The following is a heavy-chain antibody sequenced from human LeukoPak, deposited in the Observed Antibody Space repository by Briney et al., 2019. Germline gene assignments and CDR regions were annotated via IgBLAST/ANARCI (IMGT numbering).Heavy chain of an antibody. J-gene: IGHJ4*02. V-gene: IGHV3-7*01. CDR3: ARVSWYGYEYYFDY. Sequence: GGSLRLSCAASGFTFSSYWMSWVRQAPVKGLEWVANIKQDGSEKYYVDSVKGRFTISRDNAKNSLYLQMNSLRAEDTAVYYCARVSWYGYEYYFDYWGQGTLVTVSS. CDR2: IKQDGSEK. D-gene: IGHD5-12*01. CDR1: GFTFSSYW.